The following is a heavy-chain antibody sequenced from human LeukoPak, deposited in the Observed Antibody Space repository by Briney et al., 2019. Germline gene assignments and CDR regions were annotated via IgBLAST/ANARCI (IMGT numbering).Heavy chain of an antibody. CDR3: AKDYLAYVLRYFDWLLYQYYLDY. CDR1: EITLSNYW. V-gene: IGHV3-74*01. J-gene: IGHJ4*02. D-gene: IGHD3-9*01. CDR2: ISYDGHNT. Sequence: GGSLRLSCAASEITLSNYWIHWVRQAPGKGLVWVSRISYDGHNTNYADSVKGRFTISRDNSKNTLYLQMNSLRAEDTAVYYCAKDYLAYVLRYFDWLLYQYYLDYWGQGTLVTVSS.